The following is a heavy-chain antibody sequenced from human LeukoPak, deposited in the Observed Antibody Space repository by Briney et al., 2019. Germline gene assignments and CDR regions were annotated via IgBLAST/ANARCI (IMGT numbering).Heavy chain of an antibody. CDR2: ISSSSSYI. Sequence: GGSLRLSCVASGFTFSSYSMNWVRQAPGKGLEWVSSISSSSSYIYYADSVKGRFTISRDNAKNSLYLQMNSLRAEDTAVYYCARDSYSLYYFDYWGQGTLVTVSS. CDR1: GFTFSSYS. CDR3: ARDSYSLYYFDY. J-gene: IGHJ4*02. V-gene: IGHV3-21*01. D-gene: IGHD6-13*01.